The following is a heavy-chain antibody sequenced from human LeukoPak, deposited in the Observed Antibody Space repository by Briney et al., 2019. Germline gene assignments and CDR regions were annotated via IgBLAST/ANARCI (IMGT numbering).Heavy chain of an antibody. V-gene: IGHV4-61*01. CDR1: GGSVSSGSYY. CDR2: IYYSGSSGST. Sequence: PSETLSLTCTVSGGSVSSGSYYWSWIRQPPGKGLEWIGYIYYSGSSGSTNYNPSLKSRVTISVDTSMNQFSLRLTSVTAADTAVYYCARGDYYDGGGRNWFDPWGQGTLVTVSP. D-gene: IGHD3-3*01. J-gene: IGHJ5*02. CDR3: ARGDYYDGGGRNWFDP.